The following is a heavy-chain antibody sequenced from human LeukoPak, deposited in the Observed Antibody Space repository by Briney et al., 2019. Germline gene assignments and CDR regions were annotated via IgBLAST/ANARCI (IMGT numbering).Heavy chain of an antibody. J-gene: IGHJ4*02. CDR3: ARAGGGYSYGYSDY. Sequence: SVKVSCKASGGTFSSYAISCVRQAPGQGLEWMGGIIPIFGTANYAQKFQGRVTITADESTSTAYMELSSLRSEDTAVYYCARAGGGYSYGYSDYWGQGTLVTVSS. V-gene: IGHV1-69*13. D-gene: IGHD5-18*01. CDR1: GGTFSSYA. CDR2: IIPIFGTA.